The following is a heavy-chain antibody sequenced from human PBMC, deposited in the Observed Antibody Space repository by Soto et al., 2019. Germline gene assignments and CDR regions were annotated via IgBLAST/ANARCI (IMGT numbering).Heavy chain of an antibody. CDR3: ARGRKVPTRYFDWLPPDY. D-gene: IGHD3-9*01. Sequence: GGSLRLSCATSGFTLSSYGMHWVRQAPGKGLEWVAVIWYDGTKKYYADSVKGRFTISRDNSKNTLYLQMNSLRAEDTAVYFCARGRKVPTRYFDWLPPDYWGQGTLVTVSS. V-gene: IGHV3-33*01. CDR2: IWYDGTKK. J-gene: IGHJ4*02. CDR1: GFTLSSYG.